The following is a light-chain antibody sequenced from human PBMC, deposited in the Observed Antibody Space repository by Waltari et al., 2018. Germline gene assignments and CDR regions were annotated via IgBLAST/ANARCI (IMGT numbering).Light chain of an antibody. CDR3: QSYDNSRRGSVL. CDR2: ENT. V-gene: IGLV1-40*01. Sequence: QSVLTQAPSVSGAPGQRVTISCPGGAPNIASFGVNRSQHRPGRCPKPLIYENTNRPSGVPDRFSGSKSGTSASLAIEGLQPEDEGDYYCQSYDNSRRGSVLFGGGTKVTV. J-gene: IGLJ3*02. CDR1: APNIASFG.